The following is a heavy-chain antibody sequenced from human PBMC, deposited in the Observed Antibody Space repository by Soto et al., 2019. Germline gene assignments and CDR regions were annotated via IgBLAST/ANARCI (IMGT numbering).Heavy chain of an antibody. V-gene: IGHV1-69*13. CDR3: ARDLDYYGSGSHYYYGMGV. D-gene: IGHD3-10*01. J-gene: IGHJ6*02. Sequence: ASVKVSCKASGGTFSRYAFSWVRQAPGQGLEWMGGIVPIYGTRGFAQKFQGRLTITADEPTRTAYMELSSLRSEDTAVYYCARDLDYYGSGSHYYYGMGVWGQGTTVTVSS. CDR2: IVPIYGTR. CDR1: GGTFSRYA.